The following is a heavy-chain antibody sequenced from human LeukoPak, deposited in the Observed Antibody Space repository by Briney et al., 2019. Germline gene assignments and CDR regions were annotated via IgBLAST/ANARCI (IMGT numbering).Heavy chain of an antibody. CDR2: ISWNSGSI. J-gene: IGHJ4*02. V-gene: IGHV3-9*01. Sequence: PGGSLGLSCAASGFTFDDYAMHWVRQAPGKGLEWVSGISWNSGSIGYADSVKGRFTISRDNAKNSLYLQMNSLRAEDTALYYCAKTRGYDFWSGYFDYWGQGTLVTVSS. CDR1: GFTFDDYA. CDR3: AKTRGYDFWSGYFDY. D-gene: IGHD3-3*01.